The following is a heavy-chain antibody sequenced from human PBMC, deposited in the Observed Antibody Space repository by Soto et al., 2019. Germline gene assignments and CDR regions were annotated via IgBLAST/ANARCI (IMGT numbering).Heavy chain of an antibody. V-gene: IGHV2-5*01. D-gene: IGHD1-26*01. CDR1: GFSLSTSGAG. Sequence: QITLKESGPTLVKPTQTLTVTCTFSGFSLSTSGAGVGWIRQSPGKAPEWLALISWKDEKRYNPGLKSRLNINNDTSKNQVVLTMTDLDPVDTATYFCAHRYGGNYYRWYFDSWGQGTLVTVSS. J-gene: IGHJ4*02. CDR2: ISWKDEK. CDR3: AHRYGGNYYRWYFDS.